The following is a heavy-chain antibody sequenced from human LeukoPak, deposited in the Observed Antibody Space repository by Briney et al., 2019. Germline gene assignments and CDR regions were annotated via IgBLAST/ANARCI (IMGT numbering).Heavy chain of an antibody. J-gene: IGHJ5*02. CDR3: ARVQGYYDSSGYNWFDP. CDR1: GGSISSGGYY. D-gene: IGHD3-22*01. V-gene: IGHV4-31*03. Sequence: SETLSLTCTVSGGSISSGGYYWSWIRQHPGKGLEWVGYIYYSGSTYYNPSLKSRVTISVDTSKNQFSLKLSSVTAADTAVYYCARVQGYYDSSGYNWFDPWGQGTLVTVSS. CDR2: IYYSGST.